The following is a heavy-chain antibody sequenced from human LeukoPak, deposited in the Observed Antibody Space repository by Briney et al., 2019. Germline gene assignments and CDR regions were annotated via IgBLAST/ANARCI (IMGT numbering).Heavy chain of an antibody. V-gene: IGHV3-23*01. J-gene: IGHJ4*02. Sequence: GGSLRLSCAASGFTFGSYAMSWVRQAPGKGLEWVSAISGSGGSTYYADSVKGRFTISRDNSKNTLYLQMNSLRAEDTAVYYCAKDTPSGYDVLIDYWGQGTLVTVSS. CDR1: GFTFGSYA. CDR3: AKDTPSGYDVLIDY. CDR2: ISGSGGST. D-gene: IGHD5-12*01.